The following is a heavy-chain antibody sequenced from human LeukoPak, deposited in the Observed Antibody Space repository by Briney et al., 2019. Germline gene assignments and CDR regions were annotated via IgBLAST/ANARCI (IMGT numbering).Heavy chain of an antibody. V-gene: IGHV3-30*18. Sequence: QPGRSLRLSCAASGFTFSSYGMHWVRQAPGKGLEWVAVISYDGSNKYYADSVKGRFTISRDNAKNSLYLQMNSLRAEDTALYYCAKRGGGNGSGFDYWGQGTLVTVSS. CDR1: GFTFSSYG. D-gene: IGHD3-10*01. CDR3: AKRGGGNGSGFDY. CDR2: ISYDGSNK. J-gene: IGHJ4*02.